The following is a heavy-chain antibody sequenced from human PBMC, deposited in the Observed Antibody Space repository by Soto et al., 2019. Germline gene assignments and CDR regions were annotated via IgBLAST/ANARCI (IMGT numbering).Heavy chain of an antibody. D-gene: IGHD3-10*01. CDR3: ARGRYGSGMSRYYYYYMDV. CDR1: GGSISSSSYY. J-gene: IGHJ6*03. Sequence: SETLSLTCTVSGGSISSSSYYWGWIRQPPGKGLEWIGSIYYSGSTYYNPSLKSRVTISVDTSKNQFSLKLSSVTAADTAVYYCARGRYGSGMSRYYYYYMDVWGKGTTVTVSS. V-gene: IGHV4-39*01. CDR2: IYYSGST.